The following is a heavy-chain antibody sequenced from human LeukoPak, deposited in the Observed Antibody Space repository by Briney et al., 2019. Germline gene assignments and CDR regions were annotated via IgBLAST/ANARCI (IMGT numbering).Heavy chain of an antibody. CDR3: ARDSTVAGRPLDY. CDR2: IYYSGST. J-gene: IGHJ4*02. D-gene: IGHD6-19*01. CDR1: GGSISSYY. Sequence: SETLSLTCTVSGGSISSYYWSWIRQPPGKGLEWIGYIYYSGSTNYNPSLKSRVTISVDTSKNQFSLKLSSVTAADTAVYYCARDSTVAGRPLDYWGQGTLVTVSS. V-gene: IGHV4-59*01.